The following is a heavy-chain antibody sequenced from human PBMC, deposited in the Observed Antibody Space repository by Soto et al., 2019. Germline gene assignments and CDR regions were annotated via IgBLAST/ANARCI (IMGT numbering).Heavy chain of an antibody. CDR1: GGSISSYY. D-gene: IGHD6-13*01. V-gene: IGHV4-59*01. J-gene: IGHJ4*02. CDR3: ARAAYSSSSIGFDY. Sequence: PSETLSLTCTVSGGSISSYYWSWIRQPPGKGLEWIGYIYYSGSTNYNPSLKSRVTISVDTSKNQFSLKLSSVTAADTAVYYCARAAYSSSSIGFDYWGQGTLVTVSS. CDR2: IYYSGST.